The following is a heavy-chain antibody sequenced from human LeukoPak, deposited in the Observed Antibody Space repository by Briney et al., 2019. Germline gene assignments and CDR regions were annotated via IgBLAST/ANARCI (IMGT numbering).Heavy chain of an antibody. D-gene: IGHD3-3*01. CDR2: INHSGST. CDR3: ARGYDFWSGYTHSEY. V-gene: IGHV4-34*01. J-gene: IGHJ4*02. CDR1: GGSFSGYY. Sequence: PPETLSLTCAVYGGSFSGYYWSWIRQPPGKGLEWIGEINHSGSTNYNPSLKSRDTISVDTSKNQFSLKLSSVTAADTAVYYCARGYDFWSGYTHSEYWPQGPLVTVSS.